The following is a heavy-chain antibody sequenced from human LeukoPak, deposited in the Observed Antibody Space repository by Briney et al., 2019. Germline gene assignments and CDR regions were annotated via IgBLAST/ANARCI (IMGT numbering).Heavy chain of an antibody. CDR3: ARGLRYSGSYWDAFDI. Sequence: PSETLSLTCTVSGGSISSYYWSWIRQPPRKGLEWIGYIYNRGSTNYNPSLKSRVTISVDTSKNQFSLKLSSVTAADTAVYYCARGLRYSGSYWDAFDIWGQGTMVTVSS. CDR1: GGSISSYY. D-gene: IGHD1-26*01. CDR2: IYNRGST. J-gene: IGHJ3*02. V-gene: IGHV4-59*01.